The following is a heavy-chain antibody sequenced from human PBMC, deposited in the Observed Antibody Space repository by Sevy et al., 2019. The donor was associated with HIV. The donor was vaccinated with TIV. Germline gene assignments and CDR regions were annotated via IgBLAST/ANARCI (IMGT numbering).Heavy chain of an antibody. CDR3: TREDIVLGEDNYYGMDV. CDR2: IYSDGRT. J-gene: IGHJ6*02. Sequence: GGSLRLSCVVPGFSVSSNYMSWVRQAPGKGLEWVSNIYSDGRTYYADSVRGRFTISRDTSKNTVYLEKKSLRAEDTAVYYCTREDIVLGEDNYYGMDVWGHGTTVTVSS. CDR1: GFSVSSNY. D-gene: IGHD2-15*01. V-gene: IGHV3-53*01.